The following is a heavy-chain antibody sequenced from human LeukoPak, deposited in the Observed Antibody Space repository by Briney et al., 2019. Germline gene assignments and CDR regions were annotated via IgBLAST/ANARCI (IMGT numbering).Heavy chain of an antibody. CDR1: GFTFSSHA. J-gene: IGHJ4*02. CDR3: AKPGTYYYDSSGNYFDY. V-gene: IGHV3-33*06. D-gene: IGHD3-22*01. Sequence: GGSLRLSCAASGFTFSSHAMYWVRQAPGKGLEWVAIISYDGGNTFYADSVKGRFTISRDNSKNTLYLHVNSLRADDSAVYYCAKPGTYYYDSSGNYFDYWGQGTLVTVSS. CDR2: ISYDGGNT.